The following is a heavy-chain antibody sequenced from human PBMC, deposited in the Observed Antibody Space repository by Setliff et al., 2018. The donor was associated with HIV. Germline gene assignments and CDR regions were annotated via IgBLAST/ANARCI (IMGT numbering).Heavy chain of an antibody. CDR1: GYTFTAYG. D-gene: IGHD3-22*01. Sequence: GASVKVSCKASGYTFTAYGITWVRQAPGQGLEWMGWMSAYSGDTKYAQKIQGRVNMTRDTSTDTAYVELRSLRFDDTALYYCVRGYYYDKTGYGTFDIRGQGTVVTVSS. V-gene: IGHV1-18*04. CDR3: VRGYYYDKTGYGTFDI. J-gene: IGHJ3*02. CDR2: MSAYSGDT.